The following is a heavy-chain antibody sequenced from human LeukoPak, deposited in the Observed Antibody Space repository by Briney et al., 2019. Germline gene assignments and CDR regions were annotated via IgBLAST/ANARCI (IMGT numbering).Heavy chain of an antibody. CDR3: ARHPPVPVFENGMDV. Sequence: SETLSLTCSVSGGSITTSSYYWGWIRQPPEKGLEWIGSIYYTGGTYYSPSLKSRVTISVDTSKNQFSLKLSSVSAADTAVYYCARHPPVPVFENGMDVWGQGTTVTVSS. CDR1: GGSITTSSYY. J-gene: IGHJ6*02. V-gene: IGHV4-39*01. CDR2: IYYTGGT. D-gene: IGHD3-10*02.